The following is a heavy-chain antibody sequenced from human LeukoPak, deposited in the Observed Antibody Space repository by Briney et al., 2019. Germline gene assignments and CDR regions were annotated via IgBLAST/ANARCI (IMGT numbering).Heavy chain of an antibody. CDR2: IFSGGST. Sequence: GGSLRLSCAASGFTVSSNYMSWVRQAPGKGLEWVSVIFSGGSTYYADSVKGRFTISRHNSKNTLYLQMNSLRAEDTAVYYCARNSGSYQAHYWGQGTLVTVSS. V-gene: IGHV3-53*04. CDR3: ARNSGSYQAHY. J-gene: IGHJ4*02. CDR1: GFTVSSNY. D-gene: IGHD1-26*01.